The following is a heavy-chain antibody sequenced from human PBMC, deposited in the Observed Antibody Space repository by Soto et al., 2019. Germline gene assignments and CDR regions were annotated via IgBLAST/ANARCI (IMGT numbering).Heavy chain of an antibody. CDR3: ATDPLEAVAKFDY. CDR2: ISGSGGSP. Sequence: GGSLRLSCAASGFTFSSYAMSWVRQAPGKGLEWVSAISGSGGSPYYADSVKGRFTISRDNSKNTLYLQMNSLRAEDTAVYYCATDPLEAVAKFDYWGQGTLVTVSS. J-gene: IGHJ4*02. CDR1: GFTFSSYA. D-gene: IGHD6-19*01. V-gene: IGHV3-23*01.